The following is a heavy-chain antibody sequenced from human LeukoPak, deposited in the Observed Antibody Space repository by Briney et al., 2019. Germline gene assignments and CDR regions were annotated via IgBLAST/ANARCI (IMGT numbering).Heavy chain of an antibody. D-gene: IGHD3-3*01. CDR2: IGSSESSI. V-gene: IGHV3-11*04. Sequence: GGSLRLSCAASGFTFSDFYMSWVRQAPGKGLELVSYIGSSESSIYYADSVRGRFTISRDNAKNSLSLQMNSLRADDTAVYYCARDSYYDFWSGYYYYYMDVWGKGTTVTVSS. CDR1: GFTFSDFY. J-gene: IGHJ6*03. CDR3: ARDSYYDFWSGYYYYYMDV.